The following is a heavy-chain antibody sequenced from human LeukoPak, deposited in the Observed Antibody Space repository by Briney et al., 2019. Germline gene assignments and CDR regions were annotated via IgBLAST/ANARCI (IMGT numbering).Heavy chain of an antibody. CDR1: GYSFTSYW. D-gene: IGHD1-26*01. V-gene: IGHV5-51*01. CDR3: ARGPPIYSSGIRPFDY. CDR2: IYPGDSDP. Sequence: GASLKISCKGSGYSFTSYWIGWVRQMPGKGLEWMGIIYPGDSDPRYSPSFQGQVTISADQSISTAYMQWRSLKATDTAMDYCARGPPIYSSGIRPFDYWGQGTLVTVSS. J-gene: IGHJ4*02.